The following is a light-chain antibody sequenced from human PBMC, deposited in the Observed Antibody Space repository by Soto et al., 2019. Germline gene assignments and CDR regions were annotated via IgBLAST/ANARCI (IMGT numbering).Light chain of an antibody. V-gene: IGLV1-40*01. CDR2: GST. CDR3: QSYDSSLSSVV. Sequence: QPVLTQPPSVSGAPGQRVTISCTGSSSNIGAGYDVHWYQQLPGTAPKLLIYGSTNRPSGVPDRFSGSKSGTSASLAVTGLQAEDEADYYCQSYDSSLSSVVFGGGTQLTVL. CDR1: SSNIGAGYD. J-gene: IGLJ2*01.